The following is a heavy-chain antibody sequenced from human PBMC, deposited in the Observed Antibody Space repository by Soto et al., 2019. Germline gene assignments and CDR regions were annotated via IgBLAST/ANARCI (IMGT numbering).Heavy chain of an antibody. V-gene: IGHV1-46*01. J-gene: IGHJ6*04. D-gene: IGHD6-19*01. Sequence: ASVKVSCKASGYTFTSYYMHWVRQAPGQGLEWMGIINPSGGSTSYAQKFQGRVTMTRDTSTSTVYMELSRLRSEDTDVYYCARDVSRGAYEHYYYYGMDVCGEGTTVTVSS. CDR1: GYTFTSYY. CDR3: ARDVSRGAYEHYYYYGMDV. CDR2: INPSGGST.